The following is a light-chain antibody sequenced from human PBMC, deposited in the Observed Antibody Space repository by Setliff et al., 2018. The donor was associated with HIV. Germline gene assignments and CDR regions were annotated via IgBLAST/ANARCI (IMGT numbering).Light chain of an antibody. CDR3: CSYAGSFV. CDR2: DVN. J-gene: IGLJ1*01. Sequence: QSALTQPRSVSGSPGQSVTISCTGTNSDVGAYNYVSWYQHHPGKAPKLIIYDVNKRPSGVPDRFSGSKSGNTASLTISGLQPEDEADYYCCSYAGSFVFGTGTKVTV. CDR1: NSDVGAYNY. V-gene: IGLV2-11*01.